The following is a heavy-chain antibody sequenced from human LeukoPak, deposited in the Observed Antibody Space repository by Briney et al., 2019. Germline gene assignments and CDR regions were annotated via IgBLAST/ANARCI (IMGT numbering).Heavy chain of an antibody. CDR3: ARDDFSTYPGLNYFDY. CDR1: GYTITHNA. Sequence: GASVRVSCKASGYTITHNAVHWVRQAPGQRLEWMGWTNVGNDYTESSQKFQDRLTITSDTTATTVYMELSSLRSEDTAVYYCARDDFSTYPGLNYFDYWGPRSLVTVSS. CDR2: TNVGNDYT. V-gene: IGHV1-3*01. D-gene: IGHD4-11*01. J-gene: IGHJ4*02.